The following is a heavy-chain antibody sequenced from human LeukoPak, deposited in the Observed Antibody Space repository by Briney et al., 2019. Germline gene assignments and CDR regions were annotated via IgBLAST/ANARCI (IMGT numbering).Heavy chain of an antibody. D-gene: IGHD2-15*01. Sequence: ASETLSLTCTVSGGSISSGGYYWSWIRQHPGKGLEWIGYIYYSGSTYYNPSLKSRVTISVDTSKNQFSLKLSSVTAADTAVYYCARDRRYCSGGSCYSDYYYGMDVWGQGTTVIVSS. V-gene: IGHV4-31*03. CDR2: IYYSGST. CDR3: ARDRRYCSGGSCYSDYYYGMDV. CDR1: GGSISSGGYY. J-gene: IGHJ6*02.